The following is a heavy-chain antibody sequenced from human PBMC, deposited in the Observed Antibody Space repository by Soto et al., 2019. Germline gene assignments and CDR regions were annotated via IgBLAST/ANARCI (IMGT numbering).Heavy chain of an antibody. D-gene: IGHD4-17*01. CDR1: GGSISSGGYY. V-gene: IGHV4-31*03. J-gene: IGHJ6*03. Sequence: SETLSLTCTVSGGSISSGGYYWSWIRQHPGKGLEWIGYIYYSGSTYYNPSLKSRVTISVDTSKNQFSLKLSSVTAADTAVYYCARDRGTVKPYYYYYMDVWGKGTTVTVSS. CDR3: ARDRGTVKPYYYYYMDV. CDR2: IYYSGST.